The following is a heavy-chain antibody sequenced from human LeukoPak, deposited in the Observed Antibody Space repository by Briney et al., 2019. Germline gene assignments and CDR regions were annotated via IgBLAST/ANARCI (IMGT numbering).Heavy chain of an antibody. CDR2: MNPNSGNT. D-gene: IGHD3-3*01. J-gene: IGHJ6*03. V-gene: IGHV1-8*03. CDR3: AADPERELLEWSIFPYYMDV. Sequence: ASVKVSCKASGYTFTSYDINWVRQATGQGLEWMGWMNPNSGNTGYAQKFQGRVTITRNTSISTAYMELSSLRSEDTAVYYCAADPERELLEWSIFPYYMDVWGKGTTVTVSS. CDR1: GYTFTSYD.